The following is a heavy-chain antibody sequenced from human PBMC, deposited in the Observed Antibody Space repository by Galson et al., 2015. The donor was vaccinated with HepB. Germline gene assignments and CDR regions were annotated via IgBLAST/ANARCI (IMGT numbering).Heavy chain of an antibody. CDR3: ARSERLAEPFDY. J-gene: IGHJ4*02. CDR1: GFTVSSKY. D-gene: IGHD1-1*01. Sequence: SLRLSCAASGFTVSSKYMSWVRQAPGKGLEWVAVIWFDGSNKYYADSVKGRFTISRDDSKNTLYLQMNSLTAEDTAVYYCARSERLAEPFDYWGQGSLVTVSS. V-gene: IGHV3-33*08. CDR2: IWFDGSNK.